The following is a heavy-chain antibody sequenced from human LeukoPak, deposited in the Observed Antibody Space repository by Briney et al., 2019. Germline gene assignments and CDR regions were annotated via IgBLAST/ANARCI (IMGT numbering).Heavy chain of an antibody. Sequence: PGGSLRLSCAASGFTFSSYAMHWVRQAPGKGLEWVAVISYDGSNKYYTDSVKGRFTISRDNSQSTVYLQMTSLRAEDTALYYCAKDLNLVGTIDYWGQGTLVTVP. CDR3: AKDLNLVGTIDY. V-gene: IGHV3-30*04. J-gene: IGHJ4*02. D-gene: IGHD1-26*01. CDR1: GFTFSSYA. CDR2: ISYDGSNK.